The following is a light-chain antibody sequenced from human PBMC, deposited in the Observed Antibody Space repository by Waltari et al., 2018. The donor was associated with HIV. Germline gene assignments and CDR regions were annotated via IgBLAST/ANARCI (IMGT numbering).Light chain of an antibody. CDR1: QSVLYGSNNKNY. V-gene: IGKV4-1*01. Sequence: DIVMTQSPDSLAVSLGERATIHCKSRQSVLYGSNNKNYLAGDQQKPGQPPKWLIYWASTRESGVPDRFSGSGSGTDFTLTISGLQAENVAVYLCQQDSSSLPLTFGGGTKVEIK. J-gene: IGKJ4*01. CDR2: WAS. CDR3: QQDSSSLPLT.